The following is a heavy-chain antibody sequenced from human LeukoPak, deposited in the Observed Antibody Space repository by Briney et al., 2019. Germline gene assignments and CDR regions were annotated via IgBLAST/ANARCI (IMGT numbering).Heavy chain of an antibody. D-gene: IGHD1-26*01. J-gene: IGHJ6*03. CDR2: MNPNSGNT. Sequence: GASVKVSCKASGGTFSSYAISWVRQAPGQGLEWMGWMNPNSGNTGYAQKFQGRVTMTRNTSISTAYMELSSLRSEDTAVYYCARGRSWYYMDVWGKGTTVTISS. V-gene: IGHV1-8*02. CDR3: ARGRSWYYMDV. CDR1: GGTFSSYA.